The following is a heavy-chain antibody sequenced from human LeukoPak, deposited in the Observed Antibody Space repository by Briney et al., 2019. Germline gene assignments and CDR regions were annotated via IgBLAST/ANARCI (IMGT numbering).Heavy chain of an antibody. V-gene: IGHV3-23*01. CDR3: ASISYDISGYYDY. CDR2: IDSSGGST. D-gene: IGHD3-22*01. Sequence: GGSLRLSCAASGFTFSSYAMSWVRQAPGKGLEWVSAIDSSGGSTFYADSVKGRFTISRDNAKNTLYLQMNSLRAEDTAVYFCASISYDISGYYDYWGQGTLVTVSS. CDR1: GFTFSSYA. J-gene: IGHJ4*02.